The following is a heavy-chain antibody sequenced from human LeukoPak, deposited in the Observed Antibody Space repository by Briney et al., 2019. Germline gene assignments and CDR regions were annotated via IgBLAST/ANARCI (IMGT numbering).Heavy chain of an antibody. J-gene: IGHJ4*02. Sequence: PGGSLRLSCAASGFTFSSYAMSWVRQAPGKGLEWVSAISGSGGSTYYADSVKGRFTVSRDNSKNTLYLQMNSLRAEDTAVYYCAKDQTVTGGFDYWGQGTLVTVSS. V-gene: IGHV3-23*01. CDR3: AKDQTVTGGFDY. CDR2: ISGSGGST. D-gene: IGHD4-17*01. CDR1: GFTFSSYA.